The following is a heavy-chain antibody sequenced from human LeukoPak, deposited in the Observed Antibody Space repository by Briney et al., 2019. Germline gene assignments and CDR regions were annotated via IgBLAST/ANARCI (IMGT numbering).Heavy chain of an antibody. J-gene: IGHJ4*02. CDR2: IIPIFGTA. Sequence: SVKVSCKASGGTFSSYAISWVRQAPGQGLEWMGGIIPIFGTANYAQKFQGRVTITADESTSTAYMELSSLRSEDTAVYYCARDGTAMVTRGLYDYWGQGTLVTVSS. D-gene: IGHD5-18*01. CDR3: ARDGTAMVTRGLYDY. V-gene: IGHV1-69*01. CDR1: GGTFSSYA.